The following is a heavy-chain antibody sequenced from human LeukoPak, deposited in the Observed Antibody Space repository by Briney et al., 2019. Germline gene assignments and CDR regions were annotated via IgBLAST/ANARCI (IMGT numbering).Heavy chain of an antibody. Sequence: ASVKVSCKTSGYTFTSYDINWVRQATGQGLEWMGWMNPNSGNTGYAQKFQGRVTMTRNTSISTAYMELSSLRSEDTAVYYCAKTYYYDSSGYSRDAFDIWGQGTMVTVSS. D-gene: IGHD3-22*01. V-gene: IGHV1-8*01. CDR2: MNPNSGNT. CDR1: GYTFTSYD. CDR3: AKTYYYDSSGYSRDAFDI. J-gene: IGHJ3*02.